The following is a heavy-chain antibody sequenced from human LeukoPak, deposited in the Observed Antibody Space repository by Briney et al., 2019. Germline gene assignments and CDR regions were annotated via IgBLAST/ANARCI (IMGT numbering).Heavy chain of an antibody. CDR3: ARLSSDYYDSSGYV. V-gene: IGHV4-59*12. CDR2: IYYSGST. CDR1: GGSISSYY. D-gene: IGHD3-22*01. Sequence: SETLSLTCTVSGGSISSYYWSLIRQPPGKGLEWIGYIYYSGSTNYNPSLKSRVTISVDTSKNQFSLKLSSVTAADTAVYYCARLSSDYYDSSGYVWGQGTLVTVSS. J-gene: IGHJ4*02.